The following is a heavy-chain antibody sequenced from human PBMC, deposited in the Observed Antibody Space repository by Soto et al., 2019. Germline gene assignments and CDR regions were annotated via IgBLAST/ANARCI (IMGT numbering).Heavy chain of an antibody. CDR1: SGSFSGHY. J-gene: IGHJ5*02. D-gene: IGHD2-2*01. V-gene: IGHV4-34*01. Sequence: NPSETLSLTCAVYSGSFSGHYWSWIRQPPGKGLEWIGEINHSGSTNYNPSLKSRVTISVDTSKNQFSLKLNSVTAADTAVYYCARGSAAAMVPWFDPWGQGTMVT. CDR3: ARGSAAAMVPWFDP. CDR2: INHSGST.